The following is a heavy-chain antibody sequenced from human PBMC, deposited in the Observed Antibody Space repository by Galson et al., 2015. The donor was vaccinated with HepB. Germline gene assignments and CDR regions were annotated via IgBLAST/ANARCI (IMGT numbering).Heavy chain of an antibody. CDR1: GFPFSSYA. J-gene: IGHJ1*01. CDR2: ISGSGFST. CDR3: AKDFGQSSSWFRAAEYFQH. V-gene: IGHV3-23*01. Sequence: SLRLSCAASGFPFSSYAMSWVRQAPGKGPEWVSVISGSGFSTYYVDSVKGRFTISRDNSKNTLYLQVNRLRAEDTATYYCAKDFGQSSSWFRAAEYFQHWGQGTPVTVSS. D-gene: IGHD6-13*01.